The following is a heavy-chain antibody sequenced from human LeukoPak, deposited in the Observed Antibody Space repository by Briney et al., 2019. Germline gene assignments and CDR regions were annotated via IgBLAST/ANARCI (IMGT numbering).Heavy chain of an antibody. CDR1: GFTFSTSV. V-gene: IGHV3-64*01. J-gene: IGHJ3*01. D-gene: IGHD6-19*01. CDR3: AREGHSSGHCGNFDV. CDR2: IDSTGGST. Sequence: PGGSLRLSCAASGFTFSTSVMHWVRQGPGKGLEYVSGIDSTGGSTYYANSLKDGFTISRDNSKNTLYLQMGSLRAEDMAVYYCAREGHSSGHCGNFDVWGQGTMVTVSS.